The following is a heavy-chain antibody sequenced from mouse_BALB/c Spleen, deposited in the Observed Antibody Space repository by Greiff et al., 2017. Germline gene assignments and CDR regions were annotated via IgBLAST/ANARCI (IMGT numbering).Heavy chain of an antibody. V-gene: IGHV1S56*01. CDR3: ARDTWTDAMDY. Sequence: VQLQQSGPELVKPGASVRISCKASGYTFTSYYIHWVKQRPGQGLEWIGWIYPGNVNTKYNEKFKGKATLTADKSSSTAYMQLSSLTSEDSAVYFCARDTWTDAMDYWGQGTSVTVSS. CDR2: IYPGNVNT. CDR1: GYTFTSYY. J-gene: IGHJ4*01.